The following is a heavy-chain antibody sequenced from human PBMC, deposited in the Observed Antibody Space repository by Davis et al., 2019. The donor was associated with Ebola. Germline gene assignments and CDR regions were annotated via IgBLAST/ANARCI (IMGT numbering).Heavy chain of an antibody. Sequence: SETLSLTCAVSGGSISSSTYYWGWIRQPPGKGLEWIGSIYNSGSTYYNPSLESRVTISVDTSKNQLSLKLTSVTATDTAVYYCARDELEIAYYYGMDVWGQGTTVTVSS. J-gene: IGHJ6*02. D-gene: IGHD2-21*01. CDR1: GGSISSSTYY. CDR2: IYNSGST. CDR3: ARDELEIAYYYGMDV. V-gene: IGHV4-39*02.